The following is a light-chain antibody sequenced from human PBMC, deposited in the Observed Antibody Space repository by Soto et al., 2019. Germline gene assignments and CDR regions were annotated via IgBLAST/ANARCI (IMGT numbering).Light chain of an antibody. CDR1: QSVSSK. V-gene: IGKV3D-15*01. J-gene: IGKJ4*01. CDR3: QHYVTWPLA. CDR2: GAS. Sequence: EIVLTQSPGTLSLSLGERATLSCRASQSVSSKLAWYQQKPGQAPRVLIYGASSRATGIPDRFGGSGSGTDFTLTITSLQSEDFAIYYCQHYVTWPLAFGGGTRVENK.